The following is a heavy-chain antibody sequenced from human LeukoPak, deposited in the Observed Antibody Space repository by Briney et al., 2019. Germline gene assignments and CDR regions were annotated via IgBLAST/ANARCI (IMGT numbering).Heavy chain of an antibody. Sequence: GGSLRLSRTASGFTFSSYWMHWVRQAPGQGLVWVPRINSDGSITSYADSAKGRFTISRDNAKSTLYLQMNSLRAEDTAVYYCARSCSGGSCSQMGTLHWGQGTLVTVSS. CDR1: GFTFSSYW. CDR3: ARSCSGGSCSQMGTLH. CDR2: INSDGSIT. D-gene: IGHD2-15*01. V-gene: IGHV3-74*01. J-gene: IGHJ4*02.